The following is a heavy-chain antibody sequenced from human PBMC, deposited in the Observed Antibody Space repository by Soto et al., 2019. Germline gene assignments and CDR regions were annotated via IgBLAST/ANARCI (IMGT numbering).Heavy chain of an antibody. CDR3: AKDLLQWLGGSGPSDY. J-gene: IGHJ4*02. D-gene: IGHD6-19*01. CDR1: GFSFSSYA. Sequence: EVQLLESGGGLVHPGGSLRLSCATSGFSFSSYAMTWLRQAPGKGLEWVSTISPTGGSTYYADSVTGRFTISRDDSKNTLYLHMNSLRAEDTATYYCAKDLLQWLGGSGPSDYWGQGTLVTVSS. V-gene: IGHV3-23*01. CDR2: ISPTGGST.